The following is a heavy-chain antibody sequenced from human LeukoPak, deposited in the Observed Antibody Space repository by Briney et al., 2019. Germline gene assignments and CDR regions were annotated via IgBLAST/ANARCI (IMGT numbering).Heavy chain of an antibody. Sequence: PSETLSLTCTVSGGSISSGSYYWTWIRQPAGKGLELIGRIYTSGKTNYNPSLKSRITISVYTSKNQFSLKLSSVTAADTAVYYCARGGGSGWYSSENWFDPWGQGTLVTVSS. J-gene: IGHJ5*02. CDR2: IYTSGKT. CDR3: ARGGGSGWYSSENWFDP. CDR1: GGSISSGSYY. V-gene: IGHV4-61*02. D-gene: IGHD6-19*01.